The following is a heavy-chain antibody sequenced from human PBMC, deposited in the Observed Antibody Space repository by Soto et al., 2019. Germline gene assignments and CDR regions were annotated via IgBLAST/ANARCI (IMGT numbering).Heavy chain of an antibody. J-gene: IGHJ5*02. CDR2: TSASGGNT. CDR3: VRSGNSRKGGFDP. D-gene: IGHD5-12*01. Sequence: GVSLRHSCSASGFTFRGYGMNWVRHAPGKGLEWVSATSASGGNTYYADSVKGRFTISRDNAGNSLFLQMNSLRVEDTALYYCVRSGNSRKGGFDPWGQGNLVNGSS. CDR1: GFTFRGYG. V-gene: IGHV3-21*01.